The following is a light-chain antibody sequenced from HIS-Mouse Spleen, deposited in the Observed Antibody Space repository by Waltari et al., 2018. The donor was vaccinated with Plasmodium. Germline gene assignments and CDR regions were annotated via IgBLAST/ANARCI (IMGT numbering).Light chain of an antibody. V-gene: IGKV3D-7*01. CDR2: GAS. CDR1: QSVSRSY. Sequence: EIVMTQSPATLSVSPGERAPLSCRASQSVSRSYLSWYQQKPGQAPRLLIYGASTRATGIPARFSGSGSGTDFTLTISSLQPEDFAVYYCQQDYNLPYTFGQGTKLEIK. J-gene: IGKJ2*01. CDR3: QQDYNLPYT.